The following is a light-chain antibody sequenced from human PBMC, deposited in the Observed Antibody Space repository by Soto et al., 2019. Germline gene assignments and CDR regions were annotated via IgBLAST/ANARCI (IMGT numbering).Light chain of an antibody. CDR3: GSWDSSLSAYV. CDR2: DDD. CDR1: SSNIGGNS. J-gene: IGLJ1*01. V-gene: IGLV1-51*01. Sequence: QSVLIQPPSVSGSPGQSVTISCSGSSSNIGGNSVSWYQQLPGTAPKLLIYDDDKRPSGIPDRFSGSKSGTSATLGITGFQTGDEADYYCGSWDSSLSAYVFATGTKVTVL.